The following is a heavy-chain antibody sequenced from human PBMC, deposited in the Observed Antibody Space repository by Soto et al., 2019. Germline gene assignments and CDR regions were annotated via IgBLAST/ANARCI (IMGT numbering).Heavy chain of an antibody. J-gene: IGHJ4*02. V-gene: IGHV1-3*01. CDR1: GYTFTSYA. CDR2: INAGNGNT. Sequence: QVQLVQSGAEVKKHGASVKVSCRASGYTFTSYALNWVRQAPGQSIVWMGWINAGNGNTKYSQKVQGRVTITGDTSACTAYGQLSSLRSDDTALYYCARDTAYSSSWQRMFDYWGQGTLVTVSS. D-gene: IGHD6-13*01. CDR3: ARDTAYSSSWQRMFDY.